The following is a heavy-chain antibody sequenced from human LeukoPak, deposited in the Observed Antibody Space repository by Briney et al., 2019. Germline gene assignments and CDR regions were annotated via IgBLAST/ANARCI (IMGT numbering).Heavy chain of an antibody. Sequence: GGSLRLSCAASGFTFSSYAMSWVRQAPGKGLEWVSAISGSGGSTYYAGSVKGRFTISRDNSKNTLYLQMNSLRAEDTAVYYCAKNYYDILTGYDYWGQGTLVTVSS. CDR1: GFTFSSYA. V-gene: IGHV3-23*01. D-gene: IGHD3-9*01. CDR3: AKNYYDILTGYDY. CDR2: ISGSGGST. J-gene: IGHJ4*02.